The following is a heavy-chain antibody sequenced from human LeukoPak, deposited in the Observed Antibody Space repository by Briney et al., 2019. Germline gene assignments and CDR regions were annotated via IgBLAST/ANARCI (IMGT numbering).Heavy chain of an antibody. CDR1: GFTFSSYS. J-gene: IGHJ3*02. CDR2: ISSSSSTI. D-gene: IGHD6-13*01. V-gene: IGHV3-48*01. Sequence: GGSLRLSCAASGFTFSSYSMDWVRQAPGKGLEWVSYISSSSSTIYYADSVKGRFTISRDNAKNSLYLQMNSLRAEDTAVYYCARDHIGYSSSWDDALDIWGQGTMVTVSS. CDR3: ARDHIGYSSSWDDALDI.